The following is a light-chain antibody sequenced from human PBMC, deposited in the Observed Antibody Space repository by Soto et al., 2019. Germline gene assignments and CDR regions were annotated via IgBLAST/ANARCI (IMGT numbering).Light chain of an antibody. J-gene: IGKJ4*01. CDR3: QQYNDWLT. CDR2: GAS. Sequence: EIVMTQSPDTLSVSPGERATLFCRASQSVSSTVAWYQQRPGQAPRLLIYGASTRDTGIPARFSGSGSGTEFTLTISSLQSEDFAVYYCQQYNDWLTFGGGTKVEIK. V-gene: IGKV3-15*01. CDR1: QSVSST.